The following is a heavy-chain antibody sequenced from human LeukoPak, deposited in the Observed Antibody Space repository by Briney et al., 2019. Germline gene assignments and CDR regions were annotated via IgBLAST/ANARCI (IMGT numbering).Heavy chain of an antibody. Sequence: SQTLSLTCTVSGDSISSGDYYWSWIRQPAGKGLEWIVRISSSGSTNYNPSLKSRVTISVDTSKNQFSLKLSSVTAADTAVYFCARGPYSYDSSGAFDIWGQGTMVTVSS. CDR2: ISSSGST. V-gene: IGHV4-61*02. J-gene: IGHJ3*02. CDR3: ARGPYSYDSSGAFDI. CDR1: GDSISSGDYY. D-gene: IGHD3-22*01.